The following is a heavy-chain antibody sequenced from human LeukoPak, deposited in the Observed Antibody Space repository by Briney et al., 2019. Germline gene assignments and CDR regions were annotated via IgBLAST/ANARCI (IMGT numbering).Heavy chain of an antibody. Sequence: PGGSLRLSCATSGFTFSSYEMNWVRQAPGKGLEWVSYISSSGSPIYYADSVKGRFTISRDNAKNPLYLQMNSLSAEDTAVYYCARVYWYYYDSSGYAFDIWGQGTMVTVSS. CDR3: ARVYWYYYDSSGYAFDI. J-gene: IGHJ3*02. CDR2: ISSSGSPI. D-gene: IGHD3-22*01. V-gene: IGHV3-48*03. CDR1: GFTFSSYE.